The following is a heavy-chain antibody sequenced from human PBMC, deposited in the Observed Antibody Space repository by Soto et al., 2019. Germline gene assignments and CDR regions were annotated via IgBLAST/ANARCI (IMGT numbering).Heavy chain of an antibody. CDR2: ISSSSSYI. CDR1: GFTFSSYS. CDR3: ARDRVLSSSWYISGNYFDY. D-gene: IGHD6-13*01. V-gene: IGHV3-21*01. J-gene: IGHJ4*02. Sequence: GGSLRLSCAASGFTFSSYSMNWVRQAPGKGLEWVSSISSSSSYIYYADSVKGRFTISRDNAKNSLYLQMNSLRAEDTAMYYCARDRVLSSSWYISGNYFDYWGQGTLVTVSS.